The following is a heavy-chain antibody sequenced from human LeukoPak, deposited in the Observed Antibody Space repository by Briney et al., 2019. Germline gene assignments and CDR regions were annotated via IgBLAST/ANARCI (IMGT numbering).Heavy chain of an antibody. D-gene: IGHD6-19*01. CDR1: GYTFTSYY. CDR2: INPSGGGT. CDR3: AIGAVAGTLDY. J-gene: IGHJ4*02. V-gene: IGHV1-46*01. Sequence: ASVKVSCKASGYTFTSYYMHWVRQAPGQGLEWMGIINPSGGGTSYAQKFQGRVTMTRDTSTSTVYMELRSLTSEDTAGYYCAIGAVAGTLDYWGQGTPVTLSS.